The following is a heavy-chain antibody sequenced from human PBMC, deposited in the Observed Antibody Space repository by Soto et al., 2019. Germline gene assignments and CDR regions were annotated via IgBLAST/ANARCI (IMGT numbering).Heavy chain of an antibody. J-gene: IGHJ4*02. Sequence: QVQLVESGGGVVQPGRSLRLSCAASGFTLTNYAMHWVRQAPGKGLEWLAVISDDGDNKHYSDSVKGRFTISRDNSNKTLYLQMNSLRPEDTAVYYCARDRYSSSTLFDSWGQGTLVTVSS. V-gene: IGHV3-30-3*01. CDR2: ISDDGDNK. D-gene: IGHD6-6*01. CDR3: ARDRYSSSTLFDS. CDR1: GFTLTNYA.